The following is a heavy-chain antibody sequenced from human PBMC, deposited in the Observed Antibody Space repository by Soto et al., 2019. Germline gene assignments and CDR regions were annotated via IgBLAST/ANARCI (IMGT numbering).Heavy chain of an antibody. CDR2: INAGNGNT. CDR1: GYTFNSHA. CDR3: AREYDSSGYFFDY. V-gene: IGHV1-3*01. J-gene: IGHJ4*02. Sequence: ASVKVSCKASGYTFNSHAIHWVCQAPGQRLEWLGWINAGNGNTKYSEKFEGRVTITRDTSATTAYMELSSLRSEDTAVYYCAREYDSSGYFFDYWGQGTLVTVSS. D-gene: IGHD3-22*01.